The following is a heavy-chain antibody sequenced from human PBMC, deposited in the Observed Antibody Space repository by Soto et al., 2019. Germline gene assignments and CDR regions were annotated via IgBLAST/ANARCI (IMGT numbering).Heavy chain of an antibody. CDR3: AEDLAGASGRYYLDY. D-gene: IGHD1-26*01. J-gene: IGHJ4*01. Sequence: EVQLVESGGGLVQPGGSLRLSCVVSGLTFSDHYMDWVRQAPGKGLEWIGRIRKKTNSYTTEYAASVQGRFTISREDSKNSLFLQMNSLKTEDTAVYYCAEDLAGASGRYYLDYGGHGTLVTVSS. CDR1: GLTFSDHY. V-gene: IGHV3-72*01. CDR2: IRKKTNSYTT.